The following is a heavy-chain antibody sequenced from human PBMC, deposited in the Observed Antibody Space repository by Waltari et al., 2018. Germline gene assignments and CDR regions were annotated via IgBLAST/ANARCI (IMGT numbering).Heavy chain of an antibody. CDR1: GGSFSGYY. V-gene: IGHV4-34*01. CDR2: INHSGST. J-gene: IGHJ6*03. D-gene: IGHD1-26*01. CDR3: ARGLFVSGSPQTEIYMDV. Sequence: QVQLQQWGAGLLKPSETLSLTCAVYGGSFSGYYWSWIRQPPGKGLAWIGEINHSGSTNYNPSLKSRVTISVDTSKNQFSLKLSSVTAADTAVYYCARGLFVSGSPQTEIYMDVWGKGTTVTISS.